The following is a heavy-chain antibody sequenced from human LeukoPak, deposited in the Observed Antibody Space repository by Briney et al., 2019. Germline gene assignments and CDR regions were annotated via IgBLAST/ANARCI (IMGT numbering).Heavy chain of an antibody. CDR2: ISGSGGST. Sequence: GGSLRLSCAASGFTFSSYGMSWVRQAPGKGLEWVSAISGSGGSTYCADSVKGRFTISRDNSKNTLYLQMSSLRAEDTAVYYCAKLGYYYDSSGYYSQLYYFDYWGQGTLVTVSS. V-gene: IGHV3-23*01. J-gene: IGHJ4*02. D-gene: IGHD3-22*01. CDR1: GFTFSSYG. CDR3: AKLGYYYDSSGYYSQLYYFDY.